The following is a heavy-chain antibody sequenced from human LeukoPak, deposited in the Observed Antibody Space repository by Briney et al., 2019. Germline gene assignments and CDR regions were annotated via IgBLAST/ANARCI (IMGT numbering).Heavy chain of an antibody. J-gene: IGHJ4*02. V-gene: IGHV3-53*01. D-gene: IGHD4-23*01. CDR1: GFTFSNAW. Sequence: PGGSLRLSCAASGFTFSNAWMNWVRQAPGKGLEWVSLIYSDGTTYYADSLKGRFTISRDNSKNTLYLQMNSLRAEDTAVYYCARRGDGGRSFDYWGQGTLVTVSS. CDR2: IYSDGTT. CDR3: ARRGDGGRSFDY.